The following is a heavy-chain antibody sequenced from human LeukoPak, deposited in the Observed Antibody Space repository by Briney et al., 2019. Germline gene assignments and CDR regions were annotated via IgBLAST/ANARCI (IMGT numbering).Heavy chain of an antibody. J-gene: IGHJ4*02. CDR3: ARGIQLWRTLDY. CDR1: GGSFSGYY. V-gene: IGHV4-34*01. D-gene: IGHD5-18*01. CDR2: INQSGST. Sequence: PSETLSLTCAVYGGSFSGYYWSWIRQPPGKGLEWIGEINQSGSTNYNPSLKSRVTISVHTSKNQFSLKLSSVTAADTAVYYCARGIQLWRTLDYWGQGTLVTVSS.